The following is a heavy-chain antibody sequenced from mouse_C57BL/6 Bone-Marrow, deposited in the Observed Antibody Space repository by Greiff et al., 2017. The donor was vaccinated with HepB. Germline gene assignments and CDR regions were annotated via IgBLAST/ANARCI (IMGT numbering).Heavy chain of an antibody. V-gene: IGHV1-69*01. CDR3: ARSGDYDVAYYAMDY. D-gene: IGHD2-4*01. J-gene: IGHJ4*01. CDR2: IDPSDSYT. CDR1: GYTFTSYW. Sequence: QVQLQQPGAELVMPGASVKLSCKASGYTFTSYWMHWVKQRPGQGLEWIGEIDPSDSYTNYNQKFKGKSTLTVDKSSSTAYMQLSSLTSEDSAVYYCARSGDYDVAYYAMDYWGQGTSVTVSS.